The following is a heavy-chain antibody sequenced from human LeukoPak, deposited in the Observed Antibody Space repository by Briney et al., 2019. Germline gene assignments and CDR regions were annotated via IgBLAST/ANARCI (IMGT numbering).Heavy chain of an antibody. V-gene: IGHV3-11*01. CDR3: AAIPPLRYFDWLNEGPSNYFDY. CDR2: ISSSGSTI. CDR1: GFTFSDYY. Sequence: GALRLSCAASGFTFSDYYMSWIRQAPGKGLEWVSYISSSGSTIYYADSVKGRFTISRDNAKNSLYLQMNSLRAEDTAVYYCAAIPPLRYFDWLNEGPSNYFDYWGQGALVTVSS. D-gene: IGHD3-9*01. J-gene: IGHJ4*02.